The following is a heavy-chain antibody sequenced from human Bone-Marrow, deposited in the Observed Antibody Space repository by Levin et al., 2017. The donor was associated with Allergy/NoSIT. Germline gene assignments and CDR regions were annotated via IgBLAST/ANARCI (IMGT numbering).Heavy chain of an antibody. CDR2: IYPRYSDA. D-gene: IGHD3-16*01. V-gene: IGHV5-51*01. CDR1: GYNFATSW. Sequence: GESLKISCKASGYNFATSWIGWVRQMPGKGLEWMGIIYPRYSDARYGPSFFGQVTFSVDKSTTTAYPQWICLWASDTATYFCARGMGGSYWAFDYWGQGTLVTVSS. J-gene: IGHJ4*02. CDR3: ARGMGGSYWAFDY.